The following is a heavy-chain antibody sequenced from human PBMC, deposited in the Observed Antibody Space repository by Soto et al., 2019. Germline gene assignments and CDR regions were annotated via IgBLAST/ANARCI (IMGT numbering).Heavy chain of an antibody. V-gene: IGHV3-23*01. D-gene: IGHD3-22*01. J-gene: IGHJ5*02. CDR1: GFTFNNYA. CDR2: ITSSGGT. CDR3: AKGESSVSASYFDP. Sequence: DVQLLESGGTLAQPGGSLRLSCEASGFTFNNYAMAWVRQAPGRGLEWVSGITSSGGTYYEDAVKGRFTISRDNSENTLYLQMNSLRAEDTAVYYCAKGESSVSASYFDPWGQGTLVTVSS.